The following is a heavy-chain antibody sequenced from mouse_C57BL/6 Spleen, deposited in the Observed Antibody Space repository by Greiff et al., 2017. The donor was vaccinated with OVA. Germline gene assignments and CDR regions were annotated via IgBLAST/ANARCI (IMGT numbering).Heavy chain of an antibody. CDR3: TRYDYDRAYYFDY. CDR2: IYPGNSDT. D-gene: IGHD2-4*01. Sequence: EVQLQQSGTVLARPGASVKMSCKTSGYTFTSYWMHWVKQRPGQGLEWIGAIYPGNSDTSYNQKFKGKAKLTAVTSASTAYMELSSLTNEDSAVYYCTRYDYDRAYYFDYWGQGTTLTVSS. CDR1: GYTFTSYW. V-gene: IGHV1-5*01. J-gene: IGHJ2*01.